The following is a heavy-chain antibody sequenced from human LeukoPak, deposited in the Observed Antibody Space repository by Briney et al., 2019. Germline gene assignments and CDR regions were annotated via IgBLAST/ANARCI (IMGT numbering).Heavy chain of an antibody. D-gene: IGHD4-17*01. CDR1: GFTFSSYA. Sequence: GRSLRLSCAASGFTFSSYAMHWVRQAPGKGLEWVAVISYDGSNKYYADSVKGRFTISRDNAKNSLYLQMNSLRAEDTAVYYCARASDYGDYINWFDPWGQGTLVTVSS. CDR2: ISYDGSNK. J-gene: IGHJ5*02. CDR3: ARASDYGDYINWFDP. V-gene: IGHV3-30*04.